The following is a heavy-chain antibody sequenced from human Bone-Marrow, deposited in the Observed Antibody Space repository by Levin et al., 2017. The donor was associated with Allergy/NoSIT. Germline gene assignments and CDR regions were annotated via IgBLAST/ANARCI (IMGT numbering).Heavy chain of an antibody. J-gene: IGHJ4*01. D-gene: IGHD1-1*01. Sequence: GESLRLSCVVSELNVTRNYMNWVRQAPGKGLEWVSVIYGGGSTYYADSVRGRFTVSRDTSKNRLYLEMNSLRAEDTAVYYCATSYVGATGYFDYWGHGTLVTVSS. CDR1: ELNVTRNY. CDR2: IYGGGST. V-gene: IGHV3-53*01. CDR3: ATSYVGATGYFDY.